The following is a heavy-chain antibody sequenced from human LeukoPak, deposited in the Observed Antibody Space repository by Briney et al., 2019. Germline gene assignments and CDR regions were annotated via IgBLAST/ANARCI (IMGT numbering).Heavy chain of an antibody. CDR3: AREVAVAANAFDI. D-gene: IGHD6-19*01. CDR1: GYSFTGYY. Sequence: GSVKVSCKASGYSFTGYYMHWVRQAPGQGLEWMGWINPNSGGTNYAQKFQGWVTMTRDTSISTAYMELSRLRSDDTAVYYCAREVAVAANAFDIWGQGTMVTVSS. V-gene: IGHV1-2*04. CDR2: INPNSGGT. J-gene: IGHJ3*02.